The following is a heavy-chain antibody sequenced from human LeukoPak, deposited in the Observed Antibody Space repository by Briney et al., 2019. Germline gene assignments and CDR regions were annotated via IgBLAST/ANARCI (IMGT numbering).Heavy chain of an antibody. Sequence: PGGSLRLSCAASGFTFSSYAMNWVRQAPGKGLEWVSSISSSSSYIYYADSVKGRFTISRDNAKNSLYLQMNSLRAEDTAVYYCASGGDGSGYYYYGMDVWGQGTTVTVSS. CDR3: ASGGDGSGYYYYGMDV. CDR1: GFTFSSYA. J-gene: IGHJ6*02. CDR2: ISSSSSYI. V-gene: IGHV3-21*01. D-gene: IGHD3-10*01.